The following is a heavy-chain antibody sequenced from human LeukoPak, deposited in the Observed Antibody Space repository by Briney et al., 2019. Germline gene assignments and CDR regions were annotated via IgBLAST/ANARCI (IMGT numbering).Heavy chain of an antibody. V-gene: IGHV3-43D*03. CDR2: ISWDGGST. CDR3: ARCSYSGGSCPDY. J-gene: IGHJ4*02. Sequence: GGSLRLSCAASGFTFDDYAMHWVRQAPGKGLEWVSLISWDGGSTYYADSVKGRFTISRDNSKNSLYLQVNSLRAEDTAVYYCARCSYSGGSCPDYWGQGTLVTVSS. CDR1: GFTFDDYA. D-gene: IGHD2-15*01.